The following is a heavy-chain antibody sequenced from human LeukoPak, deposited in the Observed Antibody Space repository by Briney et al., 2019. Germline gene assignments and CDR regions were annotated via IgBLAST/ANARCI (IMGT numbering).Heavy chain of an antibody. V-gene: IGHV4-34*01. Sequence: SETLSLTCAVYGGSFSGYYWSWIRQPPGKGLEWIGEINHSGSTNYNPSLRSRVTISVDTSKNQFSLKLSSVTAADTAVYYCARGPPRIAAAGTGYFQHWGQGTLVTVSS. J-gene: IGHJ1*01. D-gene: IGHD6-13*01. CDR2: INHSGST. CDR1: GGSFSGYY. CDR3: ARGPPRIAAAGTGYFQH.